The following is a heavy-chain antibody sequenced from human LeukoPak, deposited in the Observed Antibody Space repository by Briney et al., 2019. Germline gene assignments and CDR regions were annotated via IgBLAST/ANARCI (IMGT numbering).Heavy chain of an antibody. CDR1: GGSFSGYF. CDR2: INQSGST. J-gene: IGHJ4*02. V-gene: IGHV4-34*01. Sequence: KTSETLSLTCAVYGGSFSGYFWSWIRQPPGKGLEWIGEINQSGSTNYNPSLKSRVTISLDTPKNQFSLKMTSVTAADTAVYFCASSFDTSGYYSDWGQGTLVTVSS. CDR3: ASSFDTSGYYSD. D-gene: IGHD3-22*01.